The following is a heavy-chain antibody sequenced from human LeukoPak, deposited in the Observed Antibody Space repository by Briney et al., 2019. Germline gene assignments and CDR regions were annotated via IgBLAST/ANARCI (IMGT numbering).Heavy chain of an antibody. CDR3: AKDPFGQLSGYDTYFDY. CDR2: ISYDGSNK. J-gene: IGHJ4*02. D-gene: IGHD5-12*01. V-gene: IGHV3-30*18. Sequence: HWVRQAPGKGLEWVAVISYDGSNKYYADSVKGRFTISRDNSKNTLYLQMNSLRAEDTAVYYCAKDPFGQLSGYDTYFDYWGQGTLVTVSS.